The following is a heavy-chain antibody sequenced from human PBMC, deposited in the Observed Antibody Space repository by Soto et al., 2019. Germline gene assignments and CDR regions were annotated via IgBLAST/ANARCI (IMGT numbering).Heavy chain of an antibody. D-gene: IGHD3-10*01. Sequence: QVQLVQSGAEVKKPGASVQVSCKVSGYTLTELSMHWVRQAPGKGLEWMGGFDPEDGETIYAQKFQGRVTMTEDTSTDTAYMELSSLRSEDTAVYYCATGFPRAITMVRGAELFDYWGQGTLVTVSS. J-gene: IGHJ4*02. CDR2: FDPEDGET. CDR3: ATGFPRAITMVRGAELFDY. V-gene: IGHV1-24*01. CDR1: GYTLTELS.